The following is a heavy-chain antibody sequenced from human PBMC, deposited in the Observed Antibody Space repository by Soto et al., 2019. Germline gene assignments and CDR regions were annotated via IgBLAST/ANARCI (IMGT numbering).Heavy chain of an antibody. CDR2: VSGDGGAK. V-gene: IGHV3-11*01. Sequence: GGSLTLSCAASGFTFSDYYMSWMRQAPEKGLEWVAYVSGDGGAKSYADSVKGRLSISRDNAKKSLYLLMNSLRAGDTALYYCARLGSIAAAGTPDYWAQGTFVTV. CDR3: ARLGSIAAAGTPDY. CDR1: GFTFSDYY. D-gene: IGHD6-25*01. J-gene: IGHJ4*02.